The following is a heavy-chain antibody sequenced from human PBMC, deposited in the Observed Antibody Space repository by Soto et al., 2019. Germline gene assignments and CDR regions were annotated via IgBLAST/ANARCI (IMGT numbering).Heavy chain of an antibody. CDR1: GSTFSSDD. Sequence: EVHLLEYGGGLVQPGGSLRLSCVVSGSTFSSDDMSWVRQAPGRGLAWVSGISDSGGSTYYADSVKGRFTISRDNGKNTLYLQMKSLRVEDTALYYCAKDGGWSLAVAGLFDYWGPGTQVTVSS. CDR2: ISDSGGST. V-gene: IGHV3-23*01. D-gene: IGHD6-19*01. CDR3: AKDGGWSLAVAGLFDY. J-gene: IGHJ4*02.